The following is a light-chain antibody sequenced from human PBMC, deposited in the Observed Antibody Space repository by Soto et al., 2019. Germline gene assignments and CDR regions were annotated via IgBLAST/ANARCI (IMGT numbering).Light chain of an antibody. CDR2: DAY. Sequence: EVVLTPSPVTMSLSPGERATLSLGASQSFRGLLAWYQQKPGQXXRLVIYDAYNRATGIPPRFSGSGSGTDVTITISSLEPEDAAVYYGQQRHMWPITFCQGTRREI. CDR1: QSFRGL. V-gene: IGKV3-11*01. CDR3: QQRHMWPIT. J-gene: IGKJ5*01.